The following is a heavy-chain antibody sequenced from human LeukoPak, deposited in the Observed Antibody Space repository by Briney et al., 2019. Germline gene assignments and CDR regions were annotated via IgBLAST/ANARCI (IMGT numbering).Heavy chain of an antibody. Sequence: PGGSLRLSCAASGFTFSSYAMHWVRQAPGKGLEWVAVISYDGSNKYYADSVKGRFTISRDNSKNTLYLQMYSLRAEDTAVYYCARDGPIYCSGGSCYPDLFFDYWGQGTLVTVSS. V-gene: IGHV3-30-3*01. D-gene: IGHD2-15*01. CDR1: GFTFSSYA. CDR2: ISYDGSNK. J-gene: IGHJ4*02. CDR3: ARDGPIYCSGGSCYPDLFFDY.